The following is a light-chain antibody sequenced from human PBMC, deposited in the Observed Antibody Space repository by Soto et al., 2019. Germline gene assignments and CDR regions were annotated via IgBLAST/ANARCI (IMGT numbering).Light chain of an antibody. Sequence: CTGTSSDVGGYNYVSWYQQHPGKAPKLMIYDVSKRPSGVPDRFSGSKSGNTASLTISGLQAEDEADYYCCSYAGSYVVFGGGTKLTVL. J-gene: IGLJ2*01. V-gene: IGLV2-11*01. CDR2: DVS. CDR3: CSYAGSYVV. CDR1: SSDVGGYNY.